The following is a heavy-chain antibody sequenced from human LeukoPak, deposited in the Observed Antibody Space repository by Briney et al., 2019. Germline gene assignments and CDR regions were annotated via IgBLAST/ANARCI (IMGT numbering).Heavy chain of an antibody. CDR1: GYTFTSYD. D-gene: IGHD3-10*01. Sequence: ASVKVSCKASGYTFTSYDINWVRQATGQGLEWMGWMNPNSGNTGYAQKFQGRVTITRNTSISTAYMELSSLRSEDTAVYYCAIVRGVTTHQLDYWGQGTLVTVSS. V-gene: IGHV1-8*03. CDR2: MNPNSGNT. J-gene: IGHJ4*02. CDR3: AIVRGVTTHQLDY.